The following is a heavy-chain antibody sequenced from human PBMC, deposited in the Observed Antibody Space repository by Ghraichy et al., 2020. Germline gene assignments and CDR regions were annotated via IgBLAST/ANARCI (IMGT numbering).Heavy chain of an antibody. CDR2: INAGNGNT. CDR1: GYTFTSYA. V-gene: IGHV1-3*01. D-gene: IGHD2-21*02. Sequence: ASVKVSCKASGYTFTSYAMHWVRQAPGQRLEWMGWINAGNGNTKYSQKFQGRVTITRDTSASTAYMELSSLRSEDTAVYYCARGLSHRLYYFDYWGQGTLVTVSS. CDR3: ARGLSHRLYYFDY. J-gene: IGHJ4*02.